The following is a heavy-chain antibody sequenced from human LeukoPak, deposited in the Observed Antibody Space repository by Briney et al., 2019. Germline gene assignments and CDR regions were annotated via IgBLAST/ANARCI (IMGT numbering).Heavy chain of an antibody. Sequence: ASVKVSCMASGYSLTIYGTRWVRQAPGQGLEWMGWISGYNGNTNYAQKFQDRVVMTTDTSTSTVYMELRSLRCDNMAVCYYARESSSCFHGHWGQGTLVTVSS. V-gene: IGHV1-18*03. CDR3: ARESSSCFHGH. CDR1: GYSLTIYG. J-gene: IGHJ4*02. D-gene: IGHD6-13*01. CDR2: ISGYNGNT.